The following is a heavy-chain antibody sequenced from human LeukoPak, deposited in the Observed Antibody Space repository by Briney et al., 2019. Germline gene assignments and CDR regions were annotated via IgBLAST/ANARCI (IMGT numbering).Heavy chain of an antibody. CDR3: AKAGGYYLAFDI. CDR2: IYYSGST. V-gene: IGHV4-59*08. J-gene: IGHJ3*02. Sequence: SSETLSLTCTVSGGSISSYYWSWIRQPPGKGLEWIGYIYYSGSTNYNPSLKSRVTISVDTSKNQFSLKLSSVTAADTAVYYCAKAGGYYLAFDIWGQGTMVTVSS. CDR1: GGSISSYY. D-gene: IGHD1-26*01.